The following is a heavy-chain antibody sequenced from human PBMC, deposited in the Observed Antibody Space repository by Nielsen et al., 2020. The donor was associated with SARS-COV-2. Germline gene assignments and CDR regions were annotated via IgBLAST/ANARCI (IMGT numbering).Heavy chain of an antibody. D-gene: IGHD1-26*01. CDR2: IKSKTDGGTT. Sequence: GESLKISCAASGFTFSNAWMSWVRQAPGKGLEWVGRIKSKTDGGTTEYAAPVKGRFTISRDDSKNTLHLQMDSLKTEDTAVYYCARDVLREKVQGMDVWGQGTTVTVSS. V-gene: IGHV3-15*01. CDR3: ARDVLREKVQGMDV. J-gene: IGHJ6*02. CDR1: GFTFSNAW.